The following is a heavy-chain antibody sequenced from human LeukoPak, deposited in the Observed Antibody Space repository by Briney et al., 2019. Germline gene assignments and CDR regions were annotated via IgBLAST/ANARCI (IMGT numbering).Heavy chain of an antibody. CDR1: GGSISSSSYY. Sequence: SETLSLTCTVSGGSISSSSYYWGWIRQPPGKGLEWIGSIYYSGSTYYNPSLKSRVTISVGTSKNQFSLKLSSVTAADTAVYYCARVTGNVLRAFDIWGQGTMVTVSS. V-gene: IGHV4-39*07. J-gene: IGHJ3*02. D-gene: IGHD2-15*01. CDR2: IYYSGST. CDR3: ARVTGNVLRAFDI.